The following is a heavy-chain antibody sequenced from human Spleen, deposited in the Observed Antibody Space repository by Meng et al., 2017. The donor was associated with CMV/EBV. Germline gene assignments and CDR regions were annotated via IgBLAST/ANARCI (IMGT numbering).Heavy chain of an antibody. Sequence: GESLKISCAASGFTFSSYSMNWVRQAPGKGLEWVSAITASGGSTYHADSVKGRFTISRDNSKNTLYLQMNSLRAEDAAVYYCAKDHSASWYRDYFDYWGQGTLVTVSS. V-gene: IGHV3-23*01. D-gene: IGHD6-13*01. J-gene: IGHJ4*02. CDR3: AKDHSASWYRDYFDY. CDR1: GFTFSSYS. CDR2: ITASGGST.